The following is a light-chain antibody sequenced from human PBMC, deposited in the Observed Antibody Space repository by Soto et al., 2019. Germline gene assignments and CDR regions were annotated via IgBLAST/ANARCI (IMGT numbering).Light chain of an antibody. V-gene: IGLV2-8*01. CDR3: SSYAGSNKYVL. Sequence: QSALTQPPSASGSPGQSVTISCTGTSGDVGGYNSVSWYQQHPGKAPKLMIYEVSKRPSGVPDRFSGSKSGNTASLTVSGLQAEDEADDYCSSYAGSNKYVLFGGGTKLTVL. CDR1: SGDVGGYNS. CDR2: EVS. J-gene: IGLJ2*01.